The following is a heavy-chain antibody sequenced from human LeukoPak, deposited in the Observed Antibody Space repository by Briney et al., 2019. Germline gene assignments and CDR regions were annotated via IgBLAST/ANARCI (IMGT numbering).Heavy chain of an antibody. Sequence: SETLSLTCAVYGGSFSGYYWSWIRQPPGKGLEWIGEINHSGSTNYNPSLKSRVTISVDTSKNQFSLKLISVTAADTAVYYRVGVARPTTNYFDYWGQGTLVTVSS. CDR3: VGVARPTTNYFDY. CDR2: INHSGST. V-gene: IGHV4-34*01. CDR1: GGSFSGYY. D-gene: IGHD4-11*01. J-gene: IGHJ4*02.